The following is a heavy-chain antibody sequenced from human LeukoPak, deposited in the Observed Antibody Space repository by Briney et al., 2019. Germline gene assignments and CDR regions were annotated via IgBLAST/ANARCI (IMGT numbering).Heavy chain of an antibody. CDR3: ANSADSSGYYSIYYFDY. V-gene: IGHV3-23*01. D-gene: IGHD3-22*01. CDR1: GFTFSSYG. CDR2: INASGGST. Sequence: GGTLRLSCAASGFTFSSYGMTWVRQAPGKGLEWVSGINASGGSTYYADSVKGRFTISRDNSKNTLYLQMNSLRAEDTAVYYCANSADSSGYYSIYYFDYWGQGTLVTVSS. J-gene: IGHJ4*02.